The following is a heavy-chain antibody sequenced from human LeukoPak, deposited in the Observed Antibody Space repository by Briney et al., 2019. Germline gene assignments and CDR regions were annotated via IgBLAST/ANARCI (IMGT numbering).Heavy chain of an antibody. D-gene: IGHD2-2*01. J-gene: IGHJ5*02. CDR2: ISGSGGST. CDR1: GFTFSSYA. Sequence: PGGSLRLSCAASGFTFSSYAMSWVRQAPGKGLEWVSAISGSGGSTYYADSVKGRFTISRDNSKNTLYLQMNSLRAVDTAVYYCAKAALGYCSSTSCYWFDPWGQGTLVTVSS. CDR3: AKAALGYCSSTSCYWFDP. V-gene: IGHV3-23*01.